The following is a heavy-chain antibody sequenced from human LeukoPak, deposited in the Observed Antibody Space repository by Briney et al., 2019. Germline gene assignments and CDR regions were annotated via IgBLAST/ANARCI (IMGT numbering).Heavy chain of an antibody. Sequence: GGSLRLSCAASGFTFDDYTMHWVRHAPGKGLEWVSLISWDGGSTYYADSVKGRFTISRDNSKNSLYLQMNSLRTEDTALYYCAKDNDAYFDYWGQGTLVTVSS. CDR1: GFTFDDYT. V-gene: IGHV3-43*01. D-gene: IGHD1-1*01. CDR3: AKDNDAYFDY. J-gene: IGHJ4*02. CDR2: ISWDGGST.